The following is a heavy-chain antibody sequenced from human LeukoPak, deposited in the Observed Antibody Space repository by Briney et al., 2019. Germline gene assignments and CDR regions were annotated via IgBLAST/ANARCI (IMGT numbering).Heavy chain of an antibody. CDR3: ARNHNSGSHARHWFDP. D-gene: IGHD1-26*01. CDR1: GYTFTGYY. V-gene: IGHV1-2*02. J-gene: IGHJ5*02. Sequence: EASVKVSCKASGYTFTGYYMHWVRQAPGQGLEWMGWINPNSGGTNYAQKFQGRVTMTRDTSISTAYMELSRLRSDDTAVYYCARNHNSGSHARHWFDPWGQGTLVTVSS. CDR2: INPNSGGT.